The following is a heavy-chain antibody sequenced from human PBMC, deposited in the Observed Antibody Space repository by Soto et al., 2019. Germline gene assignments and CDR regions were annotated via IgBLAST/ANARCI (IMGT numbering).Heavy chain of an antibody. J-gene: IGHJ4*02. D-gene: IGHD6-13*01. CDR3: AKDPAADGSLFDY. V-gene: IGHV3-30*18. Sequence: GGSLRLSCAASGFTFSSYGMHWVRQAPGKGLEWVAVISYDGSNKYYADSVKGRFTISRDNSKNTLYLQMNSLRAEDTAVYYCAKDPAADGSLFDYWGQGTLVTVSS. CDR1: GFTFSSYG. CDR2: ISYDGSNK.